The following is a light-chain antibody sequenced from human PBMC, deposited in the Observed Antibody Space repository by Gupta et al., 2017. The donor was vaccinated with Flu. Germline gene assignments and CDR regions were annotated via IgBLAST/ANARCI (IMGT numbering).Light chain of an antibody. CDR1: QHITDY. CDR3: QQYNNFPVT. Sequence: DILLTQSPSSLSASVGDRVTISCQASQHITDYLNWYQQKPGKAPKLLIYDASNLETGVPSRFSGSGSGTDFTFTISSLQPEDIATYYCQQYNNFPVTFGQGTKLEIK. CDR2: DAS. J-gene: IGKJ2*01. V-gene: IGKV1-33*01.